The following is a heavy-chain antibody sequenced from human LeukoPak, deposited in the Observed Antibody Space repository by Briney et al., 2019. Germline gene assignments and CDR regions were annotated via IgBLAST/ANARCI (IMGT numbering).Heavy chain of an antibody. CDR1: GGSISSYY. Sequence: NPSETLSLTCTVSGGSISSYYWSWIRQPPGKGLEWIGYIYYSGSTNYNPSLKSRVTISVDTSKNQFSLKLSSVTAADTAVYYCARGGGKYYFDYWGQGTLVTVSS. CDR3: ARGGGKYYFDY. J-gene: IGHJ4*02. D-gene: IGHD3-16*01. V-gene: IGHV4-59*01. CDR2: IYYSGST.